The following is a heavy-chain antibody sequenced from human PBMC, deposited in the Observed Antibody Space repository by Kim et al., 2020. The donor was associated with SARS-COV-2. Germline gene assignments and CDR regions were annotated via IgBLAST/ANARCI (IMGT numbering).Heavy chain of an antibody. D-gene: IGHD3-16*01. Sequence: ASVKVSCKASGYTFTSYGISWVRQAPGQGLEWMGWISAYNGNTNYAQKLQGRVTMTTATSTSTAYMELRSLRSDDTAVYYCARDNLGGDSRGIAFDIWGQGTMVTVSS. CDR3: ARDNLGGDSRGIAFDI. V-gene: IGHV1-18*01. CDR2: ISAYNGNT. J-gene: IGHJ3*02. CDR1: GYTFTSYG.